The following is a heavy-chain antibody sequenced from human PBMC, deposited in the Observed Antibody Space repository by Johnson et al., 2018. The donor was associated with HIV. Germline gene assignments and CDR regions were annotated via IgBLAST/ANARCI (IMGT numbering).Heavy chain of an antibody. CDR2: ISYNGDNE. D-gene: IGHD1-20*01. CDR3: ARGGTYNWSPDRIGRAFDI. Sequence: QVQLVESGGGVVQPGRSLRLSCAASGLSFSNFGMHWVRQTPGMGLEWVAVISYNGDNEHYADSVKGRFTISRDNSKNTLYLQMNSLRAEDTAVYYCARGGTYNWSPDRIGRAFDIWGQGTTVTVSS. V-gene: IGHV3-30*03. CDR1: GLSFSNFG. J-gene: IGHJ3*02.